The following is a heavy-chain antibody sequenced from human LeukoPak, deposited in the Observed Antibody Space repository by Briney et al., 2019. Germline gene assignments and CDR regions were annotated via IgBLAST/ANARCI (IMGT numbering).Heavy chain of an antibody. CDR1: GFTFSTYW. CDR3: ARDLTTSDN. CDR2: IKEDGSAT. D-gene: IGHD1-1*01. Sequence: GGSLRLSCAASGFTFSTYWMTWVRQAPGKGPEWVTNIKEDGSATYYVDSVKGRFTISRDNAKNTLYLQMNSLRDEDTALYYCARDLTTSDNWGQGTLVTVSS. V-gene: IGHV3-7*03. J-gene: IGHJ4*02.